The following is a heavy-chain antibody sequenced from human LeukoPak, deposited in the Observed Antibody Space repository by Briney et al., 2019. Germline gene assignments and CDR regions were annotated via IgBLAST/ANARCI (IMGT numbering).Heavy chain of an antibody. CDR3: TRDQMNY. D-gene: IGHD5-24*01. CDR1: EFTVSRNY. CDR2: IFSNGDT. V-gene: IGHV3-53*01. J-gene: IGHJ4*02. Sequence: HPGGPLRLSCTASEFTVSRNYMLWVRQAPGKGLEWVSLIFSNGDTHYADSVKGRFTISRDTSKNTVYLQMNSLRVEDTAMYYCTRDQMNYWGQGTLVTVSS.